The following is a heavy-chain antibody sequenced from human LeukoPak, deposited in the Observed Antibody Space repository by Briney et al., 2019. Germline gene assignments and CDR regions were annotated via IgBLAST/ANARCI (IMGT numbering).Heavy chain of an antibody. D-gene: IGHD3-22*01. CDR1: GLTFSNYN. V-gene: IGHV3-33*01. CDR3: ARDSDYYDSSAYSFRGGLHYDF. Sequence: GGPLTLSCVASGLTFSNYNMHWVRQAPGKGLEWVAVIWHDGNYKYYVDSVKGRFAISRDNSKNTVYLQMSSLGAEDTAVYLCARDSDYYDSSAYSFRGGLHYDFWGRGTLVTVSS. CDR2: IWHDGNYK. J-gene: IGHJ4*02.